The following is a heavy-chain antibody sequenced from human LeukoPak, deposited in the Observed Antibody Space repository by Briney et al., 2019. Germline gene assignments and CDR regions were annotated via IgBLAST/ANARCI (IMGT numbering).Heavy chain of an antibody. CDR2: IYYSGSA. D-gene: IGHD4-17*01. J-gene: IGHJ4*02. V-gene: IGHV4-59*12. CDR1: GGSISGFY. Sequence: SETLSLTCTVSGGSISGFYWGWIRQPPGKGLEWIGFIYYSGSANYNPSLKSRVTMSVDTSKNQFSLKLRSVTAADTAVYYCAREGGDYASWDYWGQGTLVTVSS. CDR3: AREGGDYASWDY.